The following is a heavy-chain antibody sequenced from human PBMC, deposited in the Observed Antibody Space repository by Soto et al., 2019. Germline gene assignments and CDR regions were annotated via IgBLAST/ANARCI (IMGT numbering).Heavy chain of an antibody. CDR2: INPNSGGT. D-gene: IGHD2-15*01. J-gene: IGHJ3*02. CDR1: GYTFTGYY. Sequence: ASVKVSCKASGYTFTGYYMHWVRQAPGQGLEWMGWINPNSGGTNYAQKFQGRVTMTRDTSISTAYMELSRLRSDDTAVYYCARDVNCSGGRCYFDPFDIWGQGTMVTVSS. CDR3: ARDVNCSGGRCYFDPFDI. V-gene: IGHV1-2*02.